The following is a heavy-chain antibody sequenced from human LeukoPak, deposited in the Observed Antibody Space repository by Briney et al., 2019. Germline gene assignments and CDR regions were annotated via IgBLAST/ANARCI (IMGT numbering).Heavy chain of an antibody. Sequence: GESPHISCKCSGSSFTSYWIGWVRQMPGKGVEWMGIIYPCDSHTRYSPSFQGQVTISADKSISTAYLQWSSLKASDTAMYYCARHFGVVLVPDYWGQGTLVTVSS. D-gene: IGHD3-3*01. CDR2: IYPCDSHT. J-gene: IGHJ4*02. V-gene: IGHV5-51*01. CDR3: ARHFGVVLVPDY. CDR1: GSSFTSYW.